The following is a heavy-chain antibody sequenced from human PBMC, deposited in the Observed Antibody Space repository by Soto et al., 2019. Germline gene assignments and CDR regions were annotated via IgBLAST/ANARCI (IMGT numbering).Heavy chain of an antibody. CDR2: ISSSSSYI. J-gene: IGHJ4*02. D-gene: IGHD6-13*01. CDR1: GFTFSGYS. CDR3: ARDLTYSSSPFDY. V-gene: IGHV3-21*01. Sequence: EVQLVESGGGLVKPGGSLRLSCAASGFTFSGYSMNWVRQAPGKGLEWVSSISSSSSYIYYADSVKGRFTISRDNAKNSLYLQMNSLRAEDTAVYYCARDLTYSSSPFDYWGQGTLVTVSS.